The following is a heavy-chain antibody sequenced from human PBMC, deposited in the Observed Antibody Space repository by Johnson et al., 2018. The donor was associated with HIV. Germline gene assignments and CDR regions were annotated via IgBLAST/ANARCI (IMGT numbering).Heavy chain of an antibody. CDR1: GFSFTTI. CDR3: ARDDRIVGASMGAFDI. V-gene: IGHV3-7*01. Sequence: VQLVESGGGLVQPGGSLRLSCVVSGFSFTTIMTWLRQAPGKGLEWVANINQDGSETSYVDSVKGRFTISRDNAKNSLYLQMNSLRAEDTAVYYCARDDRIVGASMGAFDIWGQGTMVTVSS. D-gene: IGHD1-26*01. CDR2: INQDGSET. J-gene: IGHJ3*02.